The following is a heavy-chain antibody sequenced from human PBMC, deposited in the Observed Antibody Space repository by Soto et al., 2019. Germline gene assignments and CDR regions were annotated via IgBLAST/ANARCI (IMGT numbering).Heavy chain of an antibody. CDR2: IYNSGNT. D-gene: IGHD6-19*01. J-gene: IGHJ4*02. CDR3: ARDWAGFDS. Sequence: SETLSLTCAVSGGSVTTFNDYWSWIRQPPGKGLEWIGYIYNSGNTNYNPSLESRVTISVDTSRNQFSLRLSSVTAADTAVYYCARDWAGFDSWGRGTLFTVSS. CDR1: GGSVTTFNDY. V-gene: IGHV4-61*01.